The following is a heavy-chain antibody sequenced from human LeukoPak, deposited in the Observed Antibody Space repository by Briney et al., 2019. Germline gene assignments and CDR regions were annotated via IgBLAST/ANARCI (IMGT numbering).Heavy chain of an antibody. Sequence: GESLKISCKGSGYTFTTYWIGWVRQMPGKGLDWRGIIYPDDSDIIYSPSFHGQVTISADKSISTAYLQWSSLQASDSAMYYCARLSYCGGDCHYNSYSDFWGQGTLVSVSS. CDR2: IYPDDSDI. V-gene: IGHV5-51*01. D-gene: IGHD2-21*02. CDR1: GYTFTTYW. J-gene: IGHJ4*02. CDR3: ARLSYCGGDCHYNSYSDF.